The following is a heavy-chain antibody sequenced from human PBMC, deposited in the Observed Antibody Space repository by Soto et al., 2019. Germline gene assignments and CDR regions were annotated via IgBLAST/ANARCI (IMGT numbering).Heavy chain of an antibody. CDR3: ARDRGPGYYYDSGYGMAV. CDR1: GFTFSSYE. D-gene: IGHD3-22*01. Sequence: GGSLRLSCAASGFTFSSYEMNWVRQAPGKGLEWVSYISISGSTIYYADSVKGRVTIFRDYAKYSRYLQMNSLRSEDTAVYYCARDRGPGYYYDSGYGMAVGGQGTTVTVSS. V-gene: IGHV3-48*03. J-gene: IGHJ6*02. CDR2: ISISGSTI.